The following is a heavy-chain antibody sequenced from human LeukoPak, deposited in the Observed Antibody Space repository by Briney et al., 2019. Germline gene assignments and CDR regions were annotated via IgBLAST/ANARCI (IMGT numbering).Heavy chain of an antibody. D-gene: IGHD6-19*01. CDR1: GYTFTGYY. J-gene: IGHJ4*02. V-gene: IGHV1-2*04. Sequence: ASVKVSCKASGYTFTGYYMHWVRQAPGQGLEWMGWINPNSDGTNYAQKFHGWLTMTRDTSISTAYMELSRLRSDETAVYYCAREAVAGTSYFDYWGQGTLVTVSS. CDR3: AREAVAGTSYFDY. CDR2: INPNSDGT.